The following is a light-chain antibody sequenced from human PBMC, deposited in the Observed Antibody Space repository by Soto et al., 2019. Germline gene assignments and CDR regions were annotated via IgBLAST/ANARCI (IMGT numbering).Light chain of an antibody. CDR2: LNSDGSH. CDR3: QTWDTGIRV. J-gene: IGLJ2*01. CDR1: SGHRNYV. V-gene: IGLV4-69*01. Sequence: QSVLTQSPSASASLGASVKLTCTLRSGHRNYVIAWHQQQPEKGPRYLMKLNSDGSHSKGDGIPDRFSGSSSGAERYLTISSLQSEDEADYYCQTWDTGIRVFGGGTKLTVL.